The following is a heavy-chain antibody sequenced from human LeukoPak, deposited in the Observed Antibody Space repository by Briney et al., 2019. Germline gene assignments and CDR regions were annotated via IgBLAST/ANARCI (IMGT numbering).Heavy chain of an antibody. CDR3: ASHGGL. D-gene: IGHD5-12*01. CDR2: IWYDGSNN. J-gene: IGHJ4*02. Sequence: PGRSLRLSCAASGFTFSSYGMHWVRQAPGKGLEWVAVIWYDGSNNNYADSVKGRFTISRDNSKNMLYLQMNSLRVEDTALYYCASHGGLWGQGTLVTVSS. V-gene: IGHV3-33*01. CDR1: GFTFSSYG.